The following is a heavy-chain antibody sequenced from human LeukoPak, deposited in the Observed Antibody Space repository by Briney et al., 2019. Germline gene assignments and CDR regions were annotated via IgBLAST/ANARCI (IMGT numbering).Heavy chain of an antibody. Sequence: GGSLRLSCAASGFTFSSYGMSWVRQAPGKGLEWVSSITTSSSYIYYADSVKGRFTISRDNAKNSLYLQMNSLRAEDTAVYYCARDLGGYSYGSHFDYWGQGTLVTVSS. J-gene: IGHJ4*02. CDR1: GFTFSSYG. D-gene: IGHD5-18*01. CDR2: ITTSSSYI. V-gene: IGHV3-21*01. CDR3: ARDLGGYSYGSHFDY.